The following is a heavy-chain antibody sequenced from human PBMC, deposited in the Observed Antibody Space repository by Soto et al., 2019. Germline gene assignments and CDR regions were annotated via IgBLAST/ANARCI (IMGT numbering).Heavy chain of an antibody. V-gene: IGHV1-3*01. CDR2: INAGNGNT. CDR3: ARGDEDSRGYYLGAFDN. Sequence: VASVKVSCKASGYTFTSYAMHWVRQAPGQRLEWMGWINAGNGNTKYSQKFQGRVTITRDTSASTAYMELSSLRSEATAVYYCARGDEDSRGYYLGAFDNWGQGTMVTVSS. CDR1: GYTFTSYA. J-gene: IGHJ3*02. D-gene: IGHD3-22*01.